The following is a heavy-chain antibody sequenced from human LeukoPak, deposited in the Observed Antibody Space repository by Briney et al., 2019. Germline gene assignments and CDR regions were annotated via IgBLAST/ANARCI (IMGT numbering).Heavy chain of an antibody. Sequence: SETLSLTCTVSGGSISSYYWSWIRQHPGKGLEWIGYIYYSGSTYYNPSLKSRVTISVDTSKNQFSLKLSSVTAADTAVYYCARSIYGGNSEVDYWGQGTLVTVSS. CDR1: GGSISSYY. J-gene: IGHJ4*02. CDR2: IYYSGST. CDR3: ARSIYGGNSEVDY. D-gene: IGHD4-23*01. V-gene: IGHV4-59*06.